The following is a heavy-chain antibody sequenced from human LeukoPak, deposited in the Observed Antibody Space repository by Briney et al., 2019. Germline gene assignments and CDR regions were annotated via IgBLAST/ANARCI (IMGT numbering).Heavy chain of an antibody. J-gene: IGHJ4*02. D-gene: IGHD4/OR15-4a*01. CDR2: ISRGDSPT. Sequence: PGGSLRLSCAASGCTFSDFYMGWIRQAPGKGLKWVAYISRGDSPTYHADSVRGRFTISRDNAKNLLYLQMNSLRVDDTAVYYCARLGAGLGSWGQGTLVTVSS. CDR1: GCTFSDFY. CDR3: ARLGAGLGS. V-gene: IGHV3-11*01.